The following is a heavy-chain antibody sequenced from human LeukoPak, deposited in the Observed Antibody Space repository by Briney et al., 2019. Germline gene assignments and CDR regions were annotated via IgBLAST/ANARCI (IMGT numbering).Heavy chain of an antibody. D-gene: IGHD6-13*01. V-gene: IGHV3-30*02. CDR3: AKVHPRIAAAGTGEYYFDY. CDR1: GFTFSSYG. Sequence: PGGSLRLSCAASGFTFSSYGMHWVRQAPGKGLEWVASIRYDGSNKYYADSVKGRFTISRDNSKNTLYLQMNSLRAEDTAVYYCAKVHPRIAAAGTGEYYFDYWGQGTLVTVSS. CDR2: IRYDGSNK. J-gene: IGHJ4*02.